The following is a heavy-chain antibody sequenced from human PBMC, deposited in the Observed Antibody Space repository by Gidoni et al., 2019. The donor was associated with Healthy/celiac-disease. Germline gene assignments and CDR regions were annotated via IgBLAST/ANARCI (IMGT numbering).Heavy chain of an antibody. CDR1: GGTFSSSA. V-gene: IGHV1-69*01. CDR3: ARVLDVTMVRGVKGAYYGMDV. CDR2: IIPIFGTA. Sequence: QVQLVQSGAEVKKPGSSVKVSCKASGGTFSSSAISWVRKAPGQGLDWMGGIIPIFGTANYAQKFQGRVTITADESTSTAYMELSSLRSEDTAVYYCARVLDVTMVRGVKGAYYGMDVWGQGTTVTVSS. D-gene: IGHD3-10*01. J-gene: IGHJ6*02.